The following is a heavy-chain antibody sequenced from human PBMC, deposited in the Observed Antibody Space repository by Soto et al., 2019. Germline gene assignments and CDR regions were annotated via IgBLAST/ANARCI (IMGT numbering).Heavy chain of an antibody. CDR2: IYYSGST. V-gene: IGHV4-39*01. CDR1: GGSISSSSYY. CDR3: ARHVSYGPHHPFDY. J-gene: IGHJ4*02. Sequence: PSETLSLTCTVSGGSISSSSYYWGWIRQPPGKGLEWIGSIYYSGSTYYNPSLKSRVTISVDTSKNQFSLKLSSVTAADTAVYYCARHVSYGPHHPFDYWGQGTLVTVSS. D-gene: IGHD5-18*01.